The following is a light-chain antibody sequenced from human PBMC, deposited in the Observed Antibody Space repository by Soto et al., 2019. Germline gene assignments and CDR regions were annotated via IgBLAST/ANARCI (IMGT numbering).Light chain of an antibody. Sequence: EIVLTQSPGTLSLSRGERATFSCRASQSVSSSYLAWYQQKPGQAPRLLIYGASSRATGIPDRFSGSGSGTDFTLTISRLEPEDFAVYYCEQYGSSPLFGQGTRLEIK. CDR2: GAS. J-gene: IGKJ5*01. CDR3: EQYGSSPL. CDR1: QSVSSSY. V-gene: IGKV3-20*01.